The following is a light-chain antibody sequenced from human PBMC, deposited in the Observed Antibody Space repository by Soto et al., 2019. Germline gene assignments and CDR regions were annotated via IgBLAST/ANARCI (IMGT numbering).Light chain of an antibody. Sequence: QSVLTQPASVSGSLGQSITISCTGTSSDIGGYKYVSWYQQHPGKAPKLIIFEVSNRPSGVSDRFSGSNSGNTASLTISGLQAEDEADYYCTSYSRYRVLVFXGGTK. CDR1: SSDIGGYKY. CDR3: TSYSRYRVLV. J-gene: IGLJ3*02. V-gene: IGLV2-14*01. CDR2: EVS.